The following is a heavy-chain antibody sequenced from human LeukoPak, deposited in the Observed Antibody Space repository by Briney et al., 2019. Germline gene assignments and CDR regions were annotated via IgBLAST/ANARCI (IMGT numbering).Heavy chain of an antibody. CDR2: IKQDGSEK. V-gene: IGHV3-7*03. CDR3: ARETDIPGYSSGLDY. J-gene: IGHJ4*02. CDR1: GFTFSSYW. D-gene: IGHD6-19*01. Sequence: PGGSLRLSCAASGFTFSSYWMSWVRQAPGKGLEWVANIKQDGSEKYYVDSVKGRFTFSRDNAKNSLYLQMNSLRAEDTAVYYCARETDIPGYSSGLDYWGQGTLVTVSS.